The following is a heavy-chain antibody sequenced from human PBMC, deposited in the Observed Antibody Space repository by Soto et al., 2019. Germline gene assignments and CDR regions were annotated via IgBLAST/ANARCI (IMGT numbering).Heavy chain of an antibody. V-gene: IGHV4-39*01. J-gene: IGHJ6*03. CDR1: GGSISSSSYY. Sequence: PSETLSLTCTVSGGSISSSSYYWGWIRQPPGKGLEWIGSIYYSGSTYYNPSLKSRVTISVDTSKNQFSLKLSSVTAADTAVYYCASITIFIYYMDVWGKGTTDTVSS. CDR2: IYYSGST. D-gene: IGHD3-3*01. CDR3: ASITIFIYYMDV.